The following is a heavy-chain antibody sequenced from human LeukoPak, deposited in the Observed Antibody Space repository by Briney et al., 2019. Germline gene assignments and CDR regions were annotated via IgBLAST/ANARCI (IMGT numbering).Heavy chain of an antibody. CDR2: IYPTDSDT. Sequence: GDSLKISCKGSGYSFTTYWIAWVRQMPGKGLEWMGIIYPTDSDTRYSPSFQGQVIISADKSISTAYLQWSGLKASDTAMYYCAKAAGGYSSGWNFDYWGQGTLVTVSS. V-gene: IGHV5-51*01. J-gene: IGHJ4*02. D-gene: IGHD6-19*01. CDR1: GYSFTTYW. CDR3: AKAAGGYSSGWNFDY.